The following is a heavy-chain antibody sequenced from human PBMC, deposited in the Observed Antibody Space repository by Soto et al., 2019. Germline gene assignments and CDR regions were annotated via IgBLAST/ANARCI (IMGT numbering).Heavy chain of an antibody. CDR1: GYTFTSYG. V-gene: IGHV1-18*01. D-gene: IGHD2-21*02. J-gene: IGHJ4*02. CDR2: ISAYNGNT. Sequence: ASVKVSCKASGYTFTSYGISWVRQAPGQGLEWMGWISAYNGNTNYAQKLQGRVTMTTDTSTSTAYMELRSLRSDDTAVYYCARLSRSVVTALIDYWGQGTLVTVYS. CDR3: ARLSRSVVTALIDY.